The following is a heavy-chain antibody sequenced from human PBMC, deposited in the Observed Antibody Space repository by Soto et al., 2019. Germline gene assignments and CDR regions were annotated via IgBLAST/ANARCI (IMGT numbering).Heavy chain of an antibody. J-gene: IGHJ4*02. CDR2: INHSGST. V-gene: IGHV4-34*01. CDR1: GGSFIGYY. D-gene: IGHD3-10*01. CDR3: ARGAIAGRGGYYFDY. Sequence: SETLSLTCAVYGGSFIGYYWSWIRQPPGKGLEWIGEINHSGSTNYNPSLKSRVTISVDTSKNQFSLKLSSVTAADTAVYYCARGAIAGRGGYYFDYWGQGTLVTVSS.